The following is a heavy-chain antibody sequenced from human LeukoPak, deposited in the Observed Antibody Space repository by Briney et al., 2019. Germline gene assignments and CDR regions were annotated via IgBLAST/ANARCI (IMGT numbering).Heavy chain of an antibody. CDR3: ATTRYYYDSSGYSNFDY. CDR1: GFTFSSYA. Sequence: PGRSLRLSCAASGFTFSSYAMNWVRQAPGKGLEWVSAISGSGGSTYYADSVKGRFTISRDNSKNTLYLQMNSLRAEDTAVYYCATTRYYYDSSGYSNFDYWGQGTLVTVSS. J-gene: IGHJ4*02. V-gene: IGHV3-23*01. D-gene: IGHD3-22*01. CDR2: ISGSGGST.